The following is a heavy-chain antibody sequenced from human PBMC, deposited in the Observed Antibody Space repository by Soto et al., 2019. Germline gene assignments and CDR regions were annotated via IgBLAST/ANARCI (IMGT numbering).Heavy chain of an antibody. Sequence: EVQLVESGGGLVKPGGSLRLSCAASGFTFSNAWMSWVRQAPGKGLEWVGRIKSKTDGGTTDYAAPVKGRFTISRDDSKNTLYLQMNSLKTEDIAVYYCTTDYPAAPYYYYYGMDVWGQGTTVTVSS. CDR2: IKSKTDGGTT. V-gene: IGHV3-15*01. J-gene: IGHJ6*02. CDR3: TTDYPAAPYYYYYGMDV. CDR1: GFTFSNAW. D-gene: IGHD2-2*01.